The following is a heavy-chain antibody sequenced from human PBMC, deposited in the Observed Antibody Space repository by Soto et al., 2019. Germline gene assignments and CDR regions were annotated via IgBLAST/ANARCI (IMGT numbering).Heavy chain of an antibody. J-gene: IGHJ4*02. CDR1: GFTFSNYG. V-gene: IGHV3-33*01. Sequence: LRLSCAASGFTFSNYGMHWVRQAPGKGLEWVALIWYDGSNKYYADSVKGRFTISRDTSKNTLYLQMNTLRAEDTAVYYCARDLSGPLDYWGQGTPVTVSS. CDR2: IWYDGSNK. D-gene: IGHD3-16*02. CDR3: ARDLSGPLDY.